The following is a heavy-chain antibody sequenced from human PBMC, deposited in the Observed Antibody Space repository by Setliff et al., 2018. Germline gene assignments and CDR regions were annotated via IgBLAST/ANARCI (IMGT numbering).Heavy chain of an antibody. D-gene: IGHD3-22*01. Sequence: QSGGSLRLSCAASGFTFSEYWMSWVRQAPGKGLEWVANIKQDGSQKYYVDSVEGRFTISRYNAKRSLYLQMNSLRAEDTAVYYCAREPWNTYYYDVSGQEPHWGQGTLVTVSS. CDR3: AREPWNTYYYDVSGQEPH. CDR2: IKQDGSQK. CDR1: GFTFSEYW. V-gene: IGHV3-7*01. J-gene: IGHJ4*02.